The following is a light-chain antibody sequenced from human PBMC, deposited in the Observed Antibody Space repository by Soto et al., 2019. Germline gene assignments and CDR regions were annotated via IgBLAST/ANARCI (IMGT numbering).Light chain of an antibody. CDR3: QQYYNTPFT. J-gene: IGKJ3*01. CDR1: QSVFYSPNNKEY. V-gene: IGKV4-1*01. CDR2: GAS. Sequence: DIVMTQSPDSLSVSLGERATINCKSSQSVFYSPNNKEYLAWYQQKPGQPPKLLIYGASTRESGVPDRFSASGSGTDFTLTISSLQAGDVAVYYCQQYYNTPFTFGPGTKVDI.